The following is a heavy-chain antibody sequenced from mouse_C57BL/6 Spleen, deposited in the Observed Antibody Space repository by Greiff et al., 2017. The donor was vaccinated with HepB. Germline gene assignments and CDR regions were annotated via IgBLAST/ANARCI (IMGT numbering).Heavy chain of an antibody. Sequence: VQLQQPGAELVRPGSSVKLSCKASGYTFTSYWMHWVKQRPIQGLEWIGNIDPSDSETHYNQKFKDKATLTVDKSSSTAYMPLSSLTSEDSAVYYCARLVATNAMDYWGQGTSVTVSS. CDR1: GYTFTSYW. V-gene: IGHV1-52*01. J-gene: IGHJ4*01. CDR3: ARLVATNAMDY. D-gene: IGHD1-1*02. CDR2: IDPSDSET.